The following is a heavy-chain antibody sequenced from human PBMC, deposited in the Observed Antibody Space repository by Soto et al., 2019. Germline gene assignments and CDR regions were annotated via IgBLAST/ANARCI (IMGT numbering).Heavy chain of an antibody. Sequence: QITLKESGPTLVKPTQTLTLTCTFSGFSLSSSGEGVGWIRQPPGSALEWLGIIYWDDDRRYRPSLQSRLTITYDTSKNQVVLAITNMAPVDTATYYCAHYPYYDSGGQDYWGQGTLVTVSS. V-gene: IGHV2-5*02. CDR2: IYWDDDR. CDR1: GFSLSSSGEG. D-gene: IGHD3-10*01. CDR3: AHYPYYDSGGQDY. J-gene: IGHJ4*02.